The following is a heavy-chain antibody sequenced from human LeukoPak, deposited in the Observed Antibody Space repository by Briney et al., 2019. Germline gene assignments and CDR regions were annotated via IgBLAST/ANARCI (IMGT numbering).Heavy chain of an antibody. V-gene: IGHV3-53*01. Sequence: GGSLRLSCAASGFTVSSNYMSWVRQAPGKGLEWVSVIYSGGSTYYADSAKGRFTISRDNSKNTLYLQMNSLRAEDTAVYYCARDAGFDYGDYYYYYGMDVWGQGTTVTVSS. D-gene: IGHD4-17*01. J-gene: IGHJ6*02. CDR1: GFTVSSNY. CDR3: ARDAGFDYGDYYYYYGMDV. CDR2: IYSGGST.